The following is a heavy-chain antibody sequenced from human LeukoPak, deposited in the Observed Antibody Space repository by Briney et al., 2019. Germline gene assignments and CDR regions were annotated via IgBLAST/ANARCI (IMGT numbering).Heavy chain of an antibody. Sequence: GGSLRLSCAASGFSFSSYGMHWVRQAPGKGLEWVTFIWYDGSNKYYADSVKGRFTISRDNSKNTLYLQVNSLRGDDTAVYFCAKAIGGGATSFDFWGQGTLVTVSS. CDR2: IWYDGSNK. V-gene: IGHV3-30*02. D-gene: IGHD1-26*01. CDR3: AKAIGGGATSFDF. CDR1: GFSFSSYG. J-gene: IGHJ4*02.